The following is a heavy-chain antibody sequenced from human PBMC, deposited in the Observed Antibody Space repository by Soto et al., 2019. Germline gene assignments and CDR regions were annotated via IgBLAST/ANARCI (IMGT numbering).Heavy chain of an antibody. J-gene: IGHJ4*02. CDR2: IWYEGNNI. CDR3: ARDLGSSWYNSFDY. V-gene: IGHV3-33*01. CDR1: GFSFSRYG. Sequence: PGGSQRLSCAASGFSFSRYGLHWVRQAPGKGLEWVAVIWYEGNNIDYAGSVKGRFTISRDNSKNTLYLQMSSLRAEDTAVYYCARDLGSSWYNSFDYRGQGTRVTVSS. D-gene: IGHD6-13*01.